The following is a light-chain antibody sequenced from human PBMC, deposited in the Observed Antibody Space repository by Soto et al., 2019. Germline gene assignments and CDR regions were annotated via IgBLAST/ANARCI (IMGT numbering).Light chain of an antibody. CDR3: QQRSNWLT. V-gene: IGKV3-11*01. CDR1: QSVGSY. Sequence: EIVLTQSPATLSLSPGERATLSCRASQSVGSYLAWYQQKPGQAPRLLIYDASNRATGIPARFSGSRSGTVFTLNISSLEPEDFAVYFCQQRSNWLTFRGGTKVEIK. J-gene: IGKJ4*01. CDR2: DAS.